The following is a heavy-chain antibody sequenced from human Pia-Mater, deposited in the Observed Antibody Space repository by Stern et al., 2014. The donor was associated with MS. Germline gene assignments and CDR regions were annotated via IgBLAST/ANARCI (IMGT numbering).Heavy chain of an antibody. Sequence: VQLVQSGAEVKKPGSSVKVSCKASGGTFNVYAINWLRQAPGQGLEWMGGIIPIFGTANYAQKFQGRVTITADESTRPSSMQLSSLRYDDTAVYYCARDGRHTDNYGLDVWGQGTTVTVSS. V-gene: IGHV1-69*01. CDR2: IIPIFGTA. D-gene: IGHD3-9*01. J-gene: IGHJ6*02. CDR1: GGTFNVYA. CDR3: ARDGRHTDNYGLDV.